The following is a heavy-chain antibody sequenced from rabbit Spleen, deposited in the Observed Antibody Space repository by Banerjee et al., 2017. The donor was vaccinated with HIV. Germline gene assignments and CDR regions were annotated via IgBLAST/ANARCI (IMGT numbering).Heavy chain of an antibody. CDR3: ARVDSPSSTYAYGLYL. V-gene: IGHV1S45*01. J-gene: IGHJ4*01. D-gene: IGHD6-1*01. Sequence: QQQLEESGGGLVQPEGSLTLTCKASGFSFSSGYWICWVRQAPGKGLEWIACMHTSSGGTNYASWAKGRFTIPKTSSTTVTLQMTSLTAADTATYFCARVDSPSSTYAYGLYLWGPGTLVTVS. CDR1: GFSFSSGYW. CDR2: MHTSSGGT.